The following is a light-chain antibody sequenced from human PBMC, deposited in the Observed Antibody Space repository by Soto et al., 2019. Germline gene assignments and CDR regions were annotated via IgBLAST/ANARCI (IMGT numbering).Light chain of an antibody. CDR1: SSNIGAGYD. V-gene: IGLV1-40*01. CDR3: QSHDSSLSGSGVV. J-gene: IGLJ2*01. CDR2: GYI. Sequence: QSVLTQPPSVSGAPGQRVTISCTGSSSNIGAGYDVHWYRQLPGTAPKLLIYGYINRPSGVPDRFSGSKSGTSASLAITGLQAEDEADYYCQSHDSSLSGSGVVFGGGTKLTVL.